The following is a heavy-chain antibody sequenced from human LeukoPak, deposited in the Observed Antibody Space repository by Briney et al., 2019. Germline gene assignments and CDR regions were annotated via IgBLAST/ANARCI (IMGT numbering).Heavy chain of an antibody. Sequence: SETLSLTCTVSGGSISRSTYYWGWIRQPPGKGLEWIGSIYYSGNTYYSPSLKSRVTISIDTSKNQFSLSLSSVTAADTAVYYCARHFPYYHHYGLDVWGQGTTVTLSS. CDR1: GGSISRSTYY. CDR2: IYYSGNT. J-gene: IGHJ6*02. V-gene: IGHV4-39*01. CDR3: ARHFPYYHHYGLDV.